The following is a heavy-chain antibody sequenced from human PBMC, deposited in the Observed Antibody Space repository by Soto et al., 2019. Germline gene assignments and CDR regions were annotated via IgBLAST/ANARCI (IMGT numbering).Heavy chain of an antibody. V-gene: IGHV3-21*06. CDR2: ITSSSSSI. J-gene: IGHJ5*02. Sequence: EVQLVESGGGLVKPGGSLRLSCAASGFTFSAYNMNWVRQPPGKGLEWVSSITSSSSSIYYANSLKGRFTISRDNRKNRLYLQMNSQRAEDTAVYYCASHYGDNGWFDPWGQGTLVTVSS. D-gene: IGHD4-17*01. CDR1: GFTFSAYN. CDR3: ASHYGDNGWFDP.